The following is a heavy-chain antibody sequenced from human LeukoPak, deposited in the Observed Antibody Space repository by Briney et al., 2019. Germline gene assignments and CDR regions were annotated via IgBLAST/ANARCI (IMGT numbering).Heavy chain of an antibody. CDR1: AGSISSSNW. CDR2: IYLYGTT. Sequence: PSETLSLTCAVSAGSISSSNWGSWVRQSPVKGLEWIGEIYLYGTTNYNPSLKSRVTISVDTSKNHFSLKLSSVTAADTAVYYCARRVHYYDTSGYSYYFDYWGQGTLVTVSS. D-gene: IGHD3-22*01. CDR3: ARRVHYYDTSGYSYYFDY. J-gene: IGHJ4*02. V-gene: IGHV4-4*02.